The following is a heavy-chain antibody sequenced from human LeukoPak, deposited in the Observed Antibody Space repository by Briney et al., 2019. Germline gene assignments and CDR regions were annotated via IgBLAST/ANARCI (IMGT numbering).Heavy chain of an antibody. D-gene: IGHD2-15*01. V-gene: IGHV3-30-3*01. Sequence: GGSLRLSCAASGFTFSSYAMHWVRQAPGKGLEWVAVISYDGSNKYYADSVKGRFTISRDNSKNTLYLQMNSLRAEDTAVYYCAREEDPAALDVWGKGTTVTVSS. J-gene: IGHJ6*04. CDR3: AREEDPAALDV. CDR1: GFTFSSYA. CDR2: ISYDGSNK.